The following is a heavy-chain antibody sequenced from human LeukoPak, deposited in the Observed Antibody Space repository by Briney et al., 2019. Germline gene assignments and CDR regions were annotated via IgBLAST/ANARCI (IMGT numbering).Heavy chain of an antibody. D-gene: IGHD6-13*01. CDR3: ARGGSSSSGAFDI. CDR2: INPNNGGT. CDR1: GYTFTGYY. J-gene: IGHJ3*02. Sequence: ASVKVSCKASGYTFTGYYLHWVRQAPGQGLEWVVWINPNNGGTNYAQTFQGRVTMTRDTSISTAYMELSRLRFDDTAVYYCARGGSSSSGAFDIWGQGATVTVSS. V-gene: IGHV1-2*02.